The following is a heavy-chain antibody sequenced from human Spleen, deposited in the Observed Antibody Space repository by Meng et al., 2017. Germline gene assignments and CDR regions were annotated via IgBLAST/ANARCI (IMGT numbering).Heavy chain of an antibody. V-gene: IGHV4-39*07. CDR2: IYYSGST. CDR1: GGSISSSSYY. J-gene: IGHJ4*02. D-gene: IGHD5-18*01. Sequence: SETLSLTCTVSGGSISSSSYYWGWIRQPPGKGLEWIGSIYYSGSTYYNPSLKSRVTISVDTSKNQFSLKLSSVTAADTAVYYCARGRAWGYSYGYVTFYFDYWGQGTLVTVSS. CDR3: ARGRAWGYSYGYVTFYFDY.